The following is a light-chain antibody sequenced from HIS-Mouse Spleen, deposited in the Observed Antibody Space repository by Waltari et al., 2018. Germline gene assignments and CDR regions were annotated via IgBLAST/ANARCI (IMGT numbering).Light chain of an antibody. Sequence: DIQMTQSPSTLSASVGDRVTIPCRASQSISSWLAWYQQKPGKAPKLLIYKASSLESGVPSRFSGSGSGTEFTLTISSLQPDDFATYYCQQYNTLYGVTFGPGTKVDIK. CDR1: QSISSW. CDR3: QQYNTLYGVT. J-gene: IGKJ3*01. CDR2: KAS. V-gene: IGKV1-5*03.